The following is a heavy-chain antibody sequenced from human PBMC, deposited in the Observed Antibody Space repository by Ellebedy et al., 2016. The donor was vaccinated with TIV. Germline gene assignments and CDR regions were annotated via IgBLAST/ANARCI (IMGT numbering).Heavy chain of an antibody. J-gene: IGHJ4*02. CDR1: GFTFSSHD. CDR2: IGSAGDT. CDR3: ARASAGLDY. V-gene: IGHV3-13*01. Sequence: GESLKISCTASGFTFSSHDMHSVRQGTGKGLEWVSAIGSAGDTSYSGSVKGLFTISRENGKNSVYLKMNSLRAEDTAVYYCARASAGLDYWGQGTLVTVSS. D-gene: IGHD6-13*01.